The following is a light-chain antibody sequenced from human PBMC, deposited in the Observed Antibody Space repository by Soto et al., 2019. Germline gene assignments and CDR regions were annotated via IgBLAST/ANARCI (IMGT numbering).Light chain of an antibody. CDR1: SSNIGSSY. CDR3: AAWDDSLSCWV. J-gene: IGLJ3*02. V-gene: IGLV1-47*01. CDR2: RNN. Sequence: QAVVTQPPSASGTPGQRVTISCSGSSSNIGSSYVYWYQQLPGTAPKLLIYRNNQRPSGVPDRFSGSKSGTSASLAISGLRSEDDADYYCAAWDDSLSCWVFGGGTKVTVL.